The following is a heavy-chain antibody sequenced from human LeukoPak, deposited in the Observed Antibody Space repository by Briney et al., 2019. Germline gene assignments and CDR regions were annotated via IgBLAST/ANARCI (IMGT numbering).Heavy chain of an antibody. Sequence: SETLSLTCTVSGGSISSYYWSWMRQPPGKGLEWIGYIYYSGSTNYNPSLKSRVTISVDTSKNQFSLKLSSVTAADTAVYYCAREQTTDAFDIWGQGTMVTVSS. D-gene: IGHD4-11*01. CDR1: GGSISSYY. CDR3: AREQTTDAFDI. J-gene: IGHJ3*02. V-gene: IGHV4-59*01. CDR2: IYYSGST.